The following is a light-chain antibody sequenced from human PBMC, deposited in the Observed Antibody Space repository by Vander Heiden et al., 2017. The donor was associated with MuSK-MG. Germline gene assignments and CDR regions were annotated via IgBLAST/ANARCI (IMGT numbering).Light chain of an antibody. CDR1: NIGRKS. V-gene: IGLV3-21*02. Sequence: SYVLTQPPSVSVAPGQTARITCGGNNIGRKSVHWYQQKPGQAPVLVVHDDYDRPSGIPERFSGSNSGNAATLTISGVEAGDEADYYCHVWDSTSDHPLVVFGGGTKLTVL. J-gene: IGLJ2*01. CDR3: HVWDSTSDHPLVV. CDR2: DDY.